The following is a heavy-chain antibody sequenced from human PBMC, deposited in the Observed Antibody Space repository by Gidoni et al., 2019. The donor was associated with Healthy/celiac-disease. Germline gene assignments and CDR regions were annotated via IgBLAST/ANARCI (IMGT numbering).Heavy chain of an antibody. Sequence: QVQLVQSGAKVKKPGASVKVSCKAAGYTFTGHYMHWVRQAPGQGLEWMGWINPNSGGTNYAQKFQGRVTMTRDTSISTAYMELSRLRSDDTAVYYCARALGTMIVVVMDYWGQGTLVTVSS. J-gene: IGHJ4*02. CDR3: ARALGTMIVVVMDY. CDR1: GYTFTGHY. V-gene: IGHV1-2*02. CDR2: INPNSGGT. D-gene: IGHD3-22*01.